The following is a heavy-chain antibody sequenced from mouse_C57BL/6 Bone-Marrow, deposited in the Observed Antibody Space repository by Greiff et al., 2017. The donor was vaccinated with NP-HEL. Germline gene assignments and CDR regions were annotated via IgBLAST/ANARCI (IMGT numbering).Heavy chain of an antibody. J-gene: IGHJ4*01. CDR2: LYPGSGST. CDR1: GYTFTSYW. CDR3: ARYYYGSRYAMDY. D-gene: IGHD1-1*01. Sequence: QVQLQQPGAELVKPGASVKVSCKASGYTFTSYWITWVKQRPGQGLEWIGDLYPGSGSTNYNEKFKSKATLTVDTSSSTAYMQLSSLTSEDSAVYYCARYYYGSRYAMDYWGQGTSVTVSS. V-gene: IGHV1-55*01.